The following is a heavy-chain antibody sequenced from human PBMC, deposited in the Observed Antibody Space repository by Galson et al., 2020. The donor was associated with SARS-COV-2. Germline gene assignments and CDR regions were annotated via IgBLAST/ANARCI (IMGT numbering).Heavy chain of an antibody. CDR2: ISYDGSNK. D-gene: IGHD1-26*01. V-gene: IGHV3-30-3*01. Sequence: GESVKISCAASGFNFSNYAMHWVRQAPGKGLEWVAVISYDGSNKYYADSVKGRFTIHRDNSKNTQYLQMNSLRAEDTAVYYCARTGGSYMDYWGQGTLVTVSS. J-gene: IGHJ4*02. CDR1: GFNFSNYA. CDR3: ARTGGSYMDY.